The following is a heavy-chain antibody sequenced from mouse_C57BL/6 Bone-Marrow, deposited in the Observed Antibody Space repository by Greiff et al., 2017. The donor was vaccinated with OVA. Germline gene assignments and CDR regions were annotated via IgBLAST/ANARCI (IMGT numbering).Heavy chain of an antibody. CDR2: INPSSGYT. CDR1: GYTFTSYW. CDR3: ATGQLRLRTWFAY. Sequence: QVKLQQSGAELAKPGASVKLSCKASGYTFTSYWMHWVKQRPGQGLEWIGYINPSSGYTKYNQKFKDKATLTADKSSSTAYMQLGSLTYEDSAVYYCATGQLRLRTWFAYWGQGTLVTVSA. V-gene: IGHV1-7*01. J-gene: IGHJ3*01. D-gene: IGHD3-2*02.